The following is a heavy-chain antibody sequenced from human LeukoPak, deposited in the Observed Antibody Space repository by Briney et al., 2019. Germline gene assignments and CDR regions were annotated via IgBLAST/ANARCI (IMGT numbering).Heavy chain of an antibody. D-gene: IGHD4-23*01. CDR3: ARDGDTVLTRGYYYYMDV. Sequence: GGSLRLSCAASGFTFSSYEMNWVRQAPGKGLEWVSSISTSSSYIYYADSVKGRFTISRDNAKNSLYLQMNSLRAEDTALYYCARDGDTVLTRGYYYYMDVWGKGTTVTVSS. CDR1: GFTFSSYE. CDR2: ISTSSSYI. J-gene: IGHJ6*03. V-gene: IGHV3-21*01.